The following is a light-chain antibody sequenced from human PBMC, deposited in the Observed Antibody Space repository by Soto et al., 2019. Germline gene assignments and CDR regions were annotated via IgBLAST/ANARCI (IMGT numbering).Light chain of an antibody. Sequence: QSVLTQPPSASGFPGQSVTISCTGTSSDVGYYYYVSWYQQHPGKAPKLVIYEVTKRPSGVPDRVSASKSGNTASLTVSGLRAEDEADYYCSSYAGSNNFVFGTGTKVTVL. J-gene: IGLJ1*01. CDR2: EVT. V-gene: IGLV2-8*01. CDR1: SSDVGYYYY. CDR3: SSYAGSNNFV.